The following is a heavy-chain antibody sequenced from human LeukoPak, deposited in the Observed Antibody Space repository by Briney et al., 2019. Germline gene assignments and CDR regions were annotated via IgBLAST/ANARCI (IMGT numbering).Heavy chain of an antibody. CDR2: IYSSGST. Sequence: PSETLSLTCTVSGGSISSYYWSWIRQPAGKGLEWVGRIYSSGSTNYNPSLKSRVTISVDTSKNQFSLKLSSVTAADTAVYYWARGYSYGYVYYFDYWGQGTLVTVSS. CDR1: GGSISSYY. V-gene: IGHV4-4*07. D-gene: IGHD5-18*01. J-gene: IGHJ4*02. CDR3: ARGYSYGYVYYFDY.